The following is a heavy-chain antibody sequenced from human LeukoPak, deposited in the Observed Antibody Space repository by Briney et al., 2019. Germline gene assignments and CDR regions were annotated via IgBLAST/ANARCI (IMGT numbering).Heavy chain of an antibody. CDR3: AKGGHIVVVTAIRWFDP. CDR2: ISGSGGST. J-gene: IGHJ5*02. D-gene: IGHD2-21*02. V-gene: IGHV3-23*01. Sequence: GGSLRLSCEASGFTFSSNAMSWVRQAPGKGLEWVSAISGSGGSTYYADSVKGRFTISRDNSKNTLYLQMNSLRAEDTAVYYCAKGGHIVVVTAIRWFDPWGQGTLVTVSS. CDR1: GFTFSSNA.